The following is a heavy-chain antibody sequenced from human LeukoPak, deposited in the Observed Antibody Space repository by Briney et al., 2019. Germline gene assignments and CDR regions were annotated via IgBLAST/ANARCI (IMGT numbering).Heavy chain of an antibody. CDR2: IYYSGST. CDR1: GGSINSNTYY. CDR3: ASDGYYDILTGYYPPDY. V-gene: IGHV4-39*01. Sequence: PSETLSLTCTVSGGSINSNTYYWGWIRQPPGKGLEWIGTIYYSGSTYYNPSLKSRVTISVDTSKNQFSPRLSSVTAADTAVYYCASDGYYDILTGYYPPDYWGQGTLVTVSS. J-gene: IGHJ4*02. D-gene: IGHD3-9*01.